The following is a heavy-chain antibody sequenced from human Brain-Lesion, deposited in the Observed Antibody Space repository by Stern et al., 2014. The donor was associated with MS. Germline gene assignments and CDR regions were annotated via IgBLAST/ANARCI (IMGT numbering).Heavy chain of an antibody. CDR3: ARDQRGITIFGVVTDYYYLGMDV. Sequence: VQLVQSGAEVKKPGASVKVSCKTSGYIFTGYYIHWVRQAPGQGLEWMAWINPTTGGTKYAQTVQGRVTMSRDTSISTAYVELSSLTSDDTAVYYCARDQRGITIFGVVTDYYYLGMDVWGQGTTVTVSS. V-gene: IGHV1-2*02. CDR2: INPTTGGT. J-gene: IGHJ6*02. CDR1: GYIFTGYY. D-gene: IGHD3-3*01.